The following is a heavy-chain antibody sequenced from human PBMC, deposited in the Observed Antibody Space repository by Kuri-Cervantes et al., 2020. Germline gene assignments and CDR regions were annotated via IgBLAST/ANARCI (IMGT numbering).Heavy chain of an antibody. V-gene: IGHV1-18*04. J-gene: IGHJ6*03. CDR3: ARDRMVQGVIMGWVYMDV. D-gene: IGHD3-10*01. CDR2: ISAYNGNT. Sequence: ASVKVSCKASGYTFTSYYMHWVRQAPGQGLEWMGWISAYNGNTNYAQKLQGRVTMTTDTSTSTAYMELRSLRSDDTAVYYCARDRMVQGVIMGWVYMDVWGKGTTVTDSS. CDR1: GYTFTSYY.